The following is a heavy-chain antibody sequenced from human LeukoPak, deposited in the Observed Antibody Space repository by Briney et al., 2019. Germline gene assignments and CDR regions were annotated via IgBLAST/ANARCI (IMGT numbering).Heavy chain of an antibody. V-gene: IGHV3-74*01. J-gene: IGHJ3*02. CDR2: IKGDGSSP. D-gene: IGHD1-26*01. CDR1: GFTFSSHW. Sequence: GGTLRLSCAASGFTFSSHWIHWVLHPPGKGLLWLSGIKGDGSSPTYAASVKRRFTISRDNAKNTLYLQMNGLRAEDTAMYYCARVRPRVGATNDAFDIWGQGTMVTVSS. CDR3: ARVRPRVGATNDAFDI.